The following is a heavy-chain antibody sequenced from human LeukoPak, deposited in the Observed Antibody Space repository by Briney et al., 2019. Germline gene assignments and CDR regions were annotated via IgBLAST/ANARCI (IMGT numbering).Heavy chain of an antibody. CDR3: ARTSVKYYYGSGTYYIGERQPRFDY. CDR1: GGSFSGYY. Sequence: SETLSLTCAVYGGSFSGYYWSWIRQPPGKGLEWIGEINHSGSTNYNPSLKSRVTISVDTSKNQFSLKLSSVTAADTAVYYCARTSVKYYYGSGTYYIGERQPRFDYWGQGTLVTVSS. V-gene: IGHV4-34*01. D-gene: IGHD3-10*01. CDR2: INHSGST. J-gene: IGHJ4*02.